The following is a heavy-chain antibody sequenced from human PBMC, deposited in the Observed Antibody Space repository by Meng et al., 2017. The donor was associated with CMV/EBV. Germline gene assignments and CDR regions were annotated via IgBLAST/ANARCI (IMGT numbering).Heavy chain of an antibody. CDR1: GFTFSSYS. J-gene: IGHJ4*02. CDR2: ISSSSSYI. CDR3: ARDPGNSYGFY. D-gene: IGHD5-18*01. V-gene: IGHV3-21*01. Sequence: LSCAAYGFTFSSYSMNWVRQAPGKGLEWVSSISSSSSYIYYADSVKGRFTISRDNAKNSLYLQMNSLRAEDTAVYYCARDPGNSYGFYWGQGTLVTVSS.